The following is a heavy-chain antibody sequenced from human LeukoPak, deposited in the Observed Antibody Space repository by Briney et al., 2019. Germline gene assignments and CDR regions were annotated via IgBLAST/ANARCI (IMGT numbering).Heavy chain of an antibody. J-gene: IGHJ6*02. CDR2: IIHILGIA. CDR3: ARETEWLVETYYYYGMDV. D-gene: IGHD6-19*01. Sequence: EASVKVSCKASGGTFSSYTISWVRQAPGQGLEWMGRIIHILGIANYAQKFQGRVTITADKSTSTAYMELSSLRSEDTAVYYCARETEWLVETYYYYGMDVWGQGTTVTVSS. V-gene: IGHV1-69*04. CDR1: GGTFSSYT.